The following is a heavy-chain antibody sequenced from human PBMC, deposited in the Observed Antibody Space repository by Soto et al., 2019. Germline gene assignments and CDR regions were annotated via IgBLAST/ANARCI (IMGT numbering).Heavy chain of an antibody. D-gene: IGHD3-16*01. CDR3: ARDGGAY. V-gene: IGHV3-30-3*01. CDR1: GFTFSSYA. CDR2: MSYDGSNK. Sequence: ESGGGVVQPGRSLRLSCAASGFTFSSYAMHWVRRAPGKGLGWMAVMSYDGSNKYYADSVKGRFTISRDNSKNTLYLQMNSLRPEDTALYYCARDGGAYWGQGTLVIVSS. J-gene: IGHJ4*02.